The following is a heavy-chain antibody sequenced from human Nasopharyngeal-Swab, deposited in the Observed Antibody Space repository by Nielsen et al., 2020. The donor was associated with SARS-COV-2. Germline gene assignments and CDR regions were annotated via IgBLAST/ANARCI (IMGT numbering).Heavy chain of an antibody. CDR2: MNPNSGNT. CDR1: GYTFTSYD. J-gene: IGHJ4*02. D-gene: IGHD6-19*01. V-gene: IGHV1-8*01. CDR3: PRAPAGWGSGWYG. Sequence: ASVKVSCKASGYTFTSYDINWVRQATGQGLEWMGWMNPNSGNTGYAQKFQGRVTMTRNTSISTAYMELSSLRSEDTAVYCCPRAPAGWGSGWYGWGQGTLVTVSS.